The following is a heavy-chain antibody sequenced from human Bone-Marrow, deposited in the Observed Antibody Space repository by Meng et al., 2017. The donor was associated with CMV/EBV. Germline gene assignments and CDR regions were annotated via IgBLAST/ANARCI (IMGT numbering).Heavy chain of an antibody. V-gene: IGHV4-34*01. Sequence: SETLSLTCAVYGGSFSGYDWTWIRQSPGKGLEWIGEINHRGGTNYNPSLKSRLTISLDTSKNQFSLKLKSVTAADTAVYFCARLWYFRARDYGDERYFDLWGRGTLVTVSS. J-gene: IGHJ2*01. CDR3: ARLWYFRARDYGDERYFDL. CDR1: GGSFSGYD. CDR2: INHRGGT. D-gene: IGHD4-17*01.